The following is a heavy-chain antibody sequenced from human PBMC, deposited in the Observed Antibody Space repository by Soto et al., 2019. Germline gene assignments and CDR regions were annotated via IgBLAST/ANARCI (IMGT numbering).Heavy chain of an antibody. Sequence: KASETLSLTCTVSGGSISSGGYYWSWIRQHPGKGLEWIGYIYYSGSTYYNPSLKSRVTVSVDTSKNQFSLKLSSVTAADTAVYYCARDSVPYYYDSSRSLGMDVWGQGTTVTVSS. CDR2: IYYSGST. CDR3: ARDSVPYYYDSSRSLGMDV. V-gene: IGHV4-31*03. J-gene: IGHJ6*01. D-gene: IGHD3-22*01. CDR1: GGSISSGGYY.